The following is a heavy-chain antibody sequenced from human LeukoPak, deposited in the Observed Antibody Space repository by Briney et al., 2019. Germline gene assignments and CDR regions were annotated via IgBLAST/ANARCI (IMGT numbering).Heavy chain of an antibody. D-gene: IGHD1-26*01. CDR1: GYRFTSYW. J-gene: IGHJ4*02. Sequence: GESLNISCKGPGYRFTSYWIGGARQMPGKGLEWMGIIYPGGSDTRYGPSFQGQVTISADKSISTAYLQWSSLKASDTAMYYCARTGATGYYFDYWGQGTLVTVSS. CDR3: ARTGATGYYFDY. V-gene: IGHV5-51*01. CDR2: IYPGGSDT.